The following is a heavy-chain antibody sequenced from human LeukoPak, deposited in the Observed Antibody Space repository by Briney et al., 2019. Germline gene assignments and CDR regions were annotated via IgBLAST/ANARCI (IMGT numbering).Heavy chain of an antibody. CDR2: ISGSGGST. J-gene: IGHJ4*02. CDR1: GFTFGSYA. CDR3: AAGRGYSYDPLDY. Sequence: GGSLRLSWAASGFTFGSYAMSWVRQAPGKGLEWVSAISGSGGSTYYADSVKGRFTISRDNSKNTLYLQMNSLRAEDTAVYYCAAGRGYSYDPLDYWGQGTLVTVSS. D-gene: IGHD5-18*01. V-gene: IGHV3-23*01.